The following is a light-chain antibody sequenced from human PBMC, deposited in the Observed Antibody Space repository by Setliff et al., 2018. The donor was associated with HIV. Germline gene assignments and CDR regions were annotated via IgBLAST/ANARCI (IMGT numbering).Light chain of an antibody. Sequence: QSALTQPASVSGSPGQSITISCIGTNSDIGSYNLVSWYQQHPGRAPKLIIYEVNKRPSEVSTRFSGSKSGNTASLTISGLQTEDEADYYCCSYSGGSTLFVFGPGTKVTVL. CDR2: EVN. V-gene: IGLV2-23*02. J-gene: IGLJ1*01. CDR1: NSDIGSYNL. CDR3: CSYSGGSTLFV.